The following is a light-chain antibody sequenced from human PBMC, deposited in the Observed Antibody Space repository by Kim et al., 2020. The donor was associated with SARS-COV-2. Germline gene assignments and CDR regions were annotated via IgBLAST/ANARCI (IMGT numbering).Light chain of an antibody. J-gene: IGLJ1*01. CDR2: GNS. V-gene: IGLV1-40*01. CDR1: SSNIGAGHD. Sequence: QSVLTQPPSVSGAPGQRVTISCTGSSSNIGAGHDVHWYQQLPGSAPKLLIYGNSNRPSGVPDRFSGSKSGTSASLAITGLQADDEADYYCQSYDSSLIGYVFGTGTKLTVL. CDR3: QSYDSSLIGYV.